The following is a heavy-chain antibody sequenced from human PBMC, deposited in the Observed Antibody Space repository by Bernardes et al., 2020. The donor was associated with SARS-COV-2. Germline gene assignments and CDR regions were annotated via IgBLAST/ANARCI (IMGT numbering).Heavy chain of an antibody. D-gene: IGHD2-2*01. J-gene: IGHJ4*02. CDR3: ARGRVQLPY. Sequence: GSLRLSCEVSGFSVRTNYMSWVRQAPGKGLEWVSVIYSGGDTYYADSVKGRFIISKDNSKNTVFLQMNSLRREDTAVYYCARGRVQLPYWGQGTLVTASS. CDR1: GFSVRTNY. CDR2: IYSGGDT. V-gene: IGHV3-53*01.